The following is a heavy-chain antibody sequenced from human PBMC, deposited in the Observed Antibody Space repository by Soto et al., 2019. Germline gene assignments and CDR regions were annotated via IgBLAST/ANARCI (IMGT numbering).Heavy chain of an antibody. Sequence: GGSLRLSCAASGFTFSSYSMNWVRPAPGKGLEWVSYISSSSSTIYYADSVKGRFTISRDNAKNSLYLQMNSLTAADTAVYYCARGPGYGYSFSDYWGQGTLVTVSS. CDR1: GFTFSSYS. CDR2: ISSSSSTI. V-gene: IGHV3-48*01. J-gene: IGHJ4*02. D-gene: IGHD5-18*01. CDR3: ARGPGYGYSFSDY.